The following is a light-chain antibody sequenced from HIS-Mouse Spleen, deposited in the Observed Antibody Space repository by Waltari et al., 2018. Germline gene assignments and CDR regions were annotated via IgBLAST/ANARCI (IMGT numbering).Light chain of an antibody. Sequence: QSALTQPASVSGSPGQSITISCPGTSSDVGGYNLVPWYQQHPGKAPKLMIYEGSKRPSGVSNRFSGSKSGNTASLTISGLQAEDEADYYCCSYAGSSTWVFGGGTKLTVL. CDR2: EGS. CDR3: CSYAGSSTWV. V-gene: IGLV2-23*01. J-gene: IGLJ3*02. CDR1: SSDVGGYNL.